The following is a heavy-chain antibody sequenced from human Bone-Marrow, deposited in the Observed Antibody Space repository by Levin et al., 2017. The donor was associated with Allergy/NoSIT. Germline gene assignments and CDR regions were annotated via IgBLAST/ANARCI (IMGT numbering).Heavy chain of an antibody. V-gene: IGHV3-21*01. D-gene: IGHD1-14*01. CDR3: ARNRSIAE. CDR1: GFTFNSFS. Sequence: GGSLRLSCAASGFTFNSFSMNWVRQAPGKGLEWVSSISSSSGYIYYADSVRGRFTISRDNSKNSLYLQMNSLRAEDTAVYYCARNRSIAEWGQGTLVTVSS. CDR2: ISSSSGYI. J-gene: IGHJ1*01.